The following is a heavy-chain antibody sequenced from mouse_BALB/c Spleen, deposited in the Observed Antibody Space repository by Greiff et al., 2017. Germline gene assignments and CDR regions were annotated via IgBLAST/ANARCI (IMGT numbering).Heavy chain of an antibody. J-gene: IGHJ4*01. Sequence: QVQLQQPGAELVMPGASVKMSCKASGYTFTDYWMHWVKQRPGQGLEWIGAIDTSDSYTSYNQKFQGKATLTVDESSSTAYMPLSSLTSVDSAVYYCAREYGNYGDYAMDYWGQGTSVTVSS. CDR1: GYTFTDYW. CDR2: IDTSDSYT. CDR3: AREYGNYGDYAMDY. V-gene: IGHV1-69*01. D-gene: IGHD2-10*02.